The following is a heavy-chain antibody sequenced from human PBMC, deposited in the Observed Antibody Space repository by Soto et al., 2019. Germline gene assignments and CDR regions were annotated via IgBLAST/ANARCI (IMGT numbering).Heavy chain of an antibody. V-gene: IGHV3-30*18. D-gene: IGHD6-13*01. CDR3: AKVLAAAAAPFDY. J-gene: IGHJ4*02. Sequence: QVQLVESGGGVVQPGRSLRLSCAASGFTFSSYGMHWVRQAPGKGLEWVAVISYDGSNKYYADSVKGRFTISRDNSKNTLYLQMNSLRAEDTAVYYCAKVLAAAAAPFDYWGQGTLVTISS. CDR2: ISYDGSNK. CDR1: GFTFSSYG.